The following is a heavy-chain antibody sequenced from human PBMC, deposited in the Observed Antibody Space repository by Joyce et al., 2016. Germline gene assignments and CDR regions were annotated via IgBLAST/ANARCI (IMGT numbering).Heavy chain of an antibody. CDR1: GCTFSSSS. D-gene: IGHD3-16*01. Sequence: QLVESGGGVVKAGGSLRLSCEASGCTFSSSSMSWFRQARGKGVEWVAAISDTSYDIFHAETVRGRVTVARDNAKKTLYLQMNSLRAEDSAVFYCARGGISYYYAMDVWGQGTTVTVSS. CDR2: ISDTSYDI. CDR3: ARGGISYYYAMDV. J-gene: IGHJ6*02. V-gene: IGHV3-21*01.